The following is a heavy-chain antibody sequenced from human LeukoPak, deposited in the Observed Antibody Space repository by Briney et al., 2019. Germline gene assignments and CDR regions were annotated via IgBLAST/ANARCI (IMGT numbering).Heavy chain of an antibody. V-gene: IGHV4-59*12. J-gene: IGHJ4*02. D-gene: IGHD4-17*01. CDR1: GGSISSYY. Sequence: SETLSLTCTVSGGSISSYYWSWIRQPPGKGLEWIGYIYYSGSTYYNPSLKSRVTISVDTSKNQFSLKLSSVTAADTAVYYCARGDYGDYWGQGTLVTVSS. CDR3: ARGDYGDY. CDR2: IYYSGST.